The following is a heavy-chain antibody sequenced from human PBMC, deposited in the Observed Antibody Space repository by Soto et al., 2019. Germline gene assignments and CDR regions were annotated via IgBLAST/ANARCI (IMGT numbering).Heavy chain of an antibody. CDR2: ISGSGGST. Sequence: GGSLRLSCAASGFTFSSYAMSWVRQAPGKGLEWVSAISGSGGSTYYADSVKGRFTISRDNSKNTLYLQMNSLRAEDTAVYYCANSVVRAELKFDYWGQGTLVTVSS. V-gene: IGHV3-23*01. CDR1: GFTFSSYA. J-gene: IGHJ4*02. D-gene: IGHD3-10*01. CDR3: ANSVVRAELKFDY.